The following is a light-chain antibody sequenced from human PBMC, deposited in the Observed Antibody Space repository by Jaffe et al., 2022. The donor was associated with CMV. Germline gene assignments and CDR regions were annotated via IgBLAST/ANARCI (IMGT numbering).Light chain of an antibody. J-gene: IGLJ1*01. CDR1: SSDVGSYNR. V-gene: IGLV2-18*02. Sequence: QSALTQPPSVSGSPGQSVTLSCTGTSSDVGSYNRVSWYQQPPGTAPKLIIYEVSDRPSGVPDRFSGSKSGNTASLTISGLQAEDEADYYCSSYTSSSTYVFGTGTKVTVL. CDR2: EVS. CDR3: SSYTSSSTYV.